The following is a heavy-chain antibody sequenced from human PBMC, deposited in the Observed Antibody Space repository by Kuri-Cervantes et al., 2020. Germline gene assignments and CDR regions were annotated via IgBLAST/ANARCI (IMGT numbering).Heavy chain of an antibody. CDR1: GFTFSSYG. V-gene: IGHV3-30*18. J-gene: IGHJ4*02. D-gene: IGHD3-10*01. Sequence: GESLKISCAASGFTFSSYGMHWVRQAPGKGLEWVAVISYDGSNKYYADSVKGRFTISRDNSKNTPYLQMNSLRAEDTAVHYCAKCFSAFGMCAGFDYWGQGTLVTVSS. CDR3: AKCFSAFGMCAGFDY. CDR2: ISYDGSNK.